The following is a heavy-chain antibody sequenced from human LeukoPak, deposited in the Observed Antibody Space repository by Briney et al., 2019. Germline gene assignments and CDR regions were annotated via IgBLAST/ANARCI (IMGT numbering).Heavy chain of an antibody. V-gene: IGHV4-34*01. J-gene: IGHJ2*01. CDR3: ASCSDNCYLRYFDL. CDR2: INHSGST. Sequence: SETLSLTCAVYGGSFSDYYWSWIRQPPGRGLEWIGEINHSGSTNYNPSLTSRVTISVDTSKTQFSLKLSSVTAADTAVYYCASCSDNCYLRYFDLWGRGTLVTVSS. D-gene: IGHD2-21*02. CDR1: GGSFSDYY.